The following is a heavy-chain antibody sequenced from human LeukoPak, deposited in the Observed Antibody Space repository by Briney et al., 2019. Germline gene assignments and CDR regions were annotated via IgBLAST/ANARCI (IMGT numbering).Heavy chain of an antibody. Sequence: PGRSLRLSCAASGFTFSNYDIHWVRQAPGKGLEWVAVISYDGSNKYYADSVKGRFTISRDNSKNTLYLQMNSLRAEDTAVYYCASEHDFDYWGQGTLVTVSS. CDR3: ASEHDFDY. CDR2: ISYDGSNK. CDR1: GFTFSNYD. V-gene: IGHV3-30-3*01. J-gene: IGHJ4*02. D-gene: IGHD3/OR15-3a*01.